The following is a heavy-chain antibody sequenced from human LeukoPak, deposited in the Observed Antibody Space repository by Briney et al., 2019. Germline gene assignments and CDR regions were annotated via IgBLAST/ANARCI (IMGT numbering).Heavy chain of an antibody. Sequence: GGSLRLSCAASGFTFSSYSMNWVRQAPGKGLEWVSSISSSSSYIYYADSVKGRFTISRDNAKNSLYLQMNSLRAEDTAVYYCARETYCDSSRGGDWGQGTLVTVSS. V-gene: IGHV3-21*01. CDR1: GFTFSSYS. J-gene: IGHJ4*02. D-gene: IGHD3-22*01. CDR3: ARETYCDSSRGGD. CDR2: ISSSSSYI.